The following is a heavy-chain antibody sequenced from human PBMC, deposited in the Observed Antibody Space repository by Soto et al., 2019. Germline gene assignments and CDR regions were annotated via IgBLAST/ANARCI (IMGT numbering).Heavy chain of an antibody. CDR3: ARGGRGYSLAPRYYFDY. D-gene: IGHD5-18*01. J-gene: IGHJ4*02. CDR1: GGSFSSNP. Sequence: QVQLVQSGSEVKKPGSSVKVSCKASGGSFSSNPLGWVRQAPGQGLEWMAGIIPIFATVHYAQKFQGRVTITADESTSTAYMELTSLRSEDTAVYFCARGGRGYSLAPRYYFDYWGQGTLVTVSS. V-gene: IGHV1-69*01. CDR2: IIPIFATV.